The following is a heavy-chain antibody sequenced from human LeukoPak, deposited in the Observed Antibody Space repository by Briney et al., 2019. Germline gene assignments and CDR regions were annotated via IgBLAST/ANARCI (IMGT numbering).Heavy chain of an antibody. J-gene: IGHJ4*02. CDR3: ARVKRKYQLLKPLHETPSHYFDY. D-gene: IGHD2-2*01. Sequence: PSETLSLTCTVSGGSISSYYWSWIRQPAGKGLGWIGRIHTSGSTNYNPSLKSRVTISLDTSKNQFSLKLSSVTAADTAMYYCARVKRKYQLLKPLHETPSHYFDYWGQGTLVTVSS. V-gene: IGHV4-4*07. CDR2: IHTSGST. CDR1: GGSISSYY.